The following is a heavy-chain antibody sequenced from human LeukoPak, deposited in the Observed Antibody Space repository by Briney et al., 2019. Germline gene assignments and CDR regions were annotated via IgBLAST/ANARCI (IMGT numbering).Heavy chain of an antibody. CDR3: AREAPQNCFDP. CDR1: GITFGNNW. Sequence: PGGSLRLSCAASGITFGNNWMHWVRQGPGKGLVWISRINSDGGGAIYADSVKGRFTVSRDNAKNTLYLQMNSLRAEDTAVYYCAREAPQNCFDPWGQGTLVTVSS. CDR2: INSDGGGA. J-gene: IGHJ5*02. V-gene: IGHV3-74*01.